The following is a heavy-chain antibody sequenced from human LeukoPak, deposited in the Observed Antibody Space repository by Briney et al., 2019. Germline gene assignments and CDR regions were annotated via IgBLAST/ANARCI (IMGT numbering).Heavy chain of an antibody. J-gene: IGHJ4*02. CDR2: INAGNGNT. CDR1: GYTFTSYA. V-gene: IGHV1-3*01. D-gene: IGHD1-26*01. CDR3: ARDFRGGSYFVY. Sequence: ASVKVSCKASGYTFTSYAMHWVRQAPGQRLEWMGWINAGNGNTKYSQKFQGRVTITRDTSASTAYMELSSLRSEDTAVYYCARDFRGGSYFVYWGQGTLVTVSS.